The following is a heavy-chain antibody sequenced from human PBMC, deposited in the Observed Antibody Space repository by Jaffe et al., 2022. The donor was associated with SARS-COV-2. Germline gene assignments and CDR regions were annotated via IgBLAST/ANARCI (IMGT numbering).Heavy chain of an antibody. J-gene: IGHJ4*02. CDR1: GFTFSSYG. Sequence: QVQLVESGGGVVQPGRSLRLSCAASGFTFSSYGMHWVRQAPGKGLEWVAVISYDGSNKYYADSVKGRFTISRDNSKNTLYLQMNSLRAEDTAVYYCAKIEPLDYWGQGTLVTVSS. V-gene: IGHV3-30*18. CDR2: ISYDGSNK. CDR3: AKIEPLDY.